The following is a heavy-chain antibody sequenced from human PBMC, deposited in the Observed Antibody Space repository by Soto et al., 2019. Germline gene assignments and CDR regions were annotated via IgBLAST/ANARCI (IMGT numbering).Heavy chain of an antibody. CDR2: IYSSGGT. D-gene: IGHD3-3*01. V-gene: IGHV4-4*07. J-gene: IGHJ5*02. CDR3: ARGQRFSDSFDP. Sequence: WTWIRQSAGNGLEWIGRIYSSGGTKYNPSLQSRVTMSLDTSKNQFSLRLTSVTAADTAVYYCARGQRFSDSFDPWGQGTLVTVAS.